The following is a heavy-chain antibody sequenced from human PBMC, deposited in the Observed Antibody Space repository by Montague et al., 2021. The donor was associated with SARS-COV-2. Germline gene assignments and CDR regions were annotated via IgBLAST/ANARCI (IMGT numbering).Heavy chain of an antibody. CDR2: IYHSGST. CDR3: ARERRYCSGGSCYSGWFDP. V-gene: IGHV4-38-2*02. CDR1: GYSISSGYY. J-gene: IGHJ5*02. D-gene: IGHD2-15*01. Sequence: SETLSLTCTVSGYSISSGYYWGWIRQPPGKGLEWIGSIYHSGSTYYNPSLKSRVTISVDTSKNQFSLKLSSVTAADTAVYYCARERRYCSGGSCYSGWFDPWGRGTLVTVSS.